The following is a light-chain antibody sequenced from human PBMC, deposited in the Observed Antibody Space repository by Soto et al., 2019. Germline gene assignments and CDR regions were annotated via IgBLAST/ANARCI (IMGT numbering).Light chain of an antibody. CDR1: SSNIGAGYG. Sequence: QSVLAQPPSVSGAPGQRVTISCTGSSSNIGAGYGVHWYQQLPGTAPKLLIYGNNNRPSGVPDRFSGSKSGTSASLAITGLQAEDEADYHCQSYDSSLSGWVFGGGTKLTVL. J-gene: IGLJ3*02. V-gene: IGLV1-40*01. CDR2: GNN. CDR3: QSYDSSLSGWV.